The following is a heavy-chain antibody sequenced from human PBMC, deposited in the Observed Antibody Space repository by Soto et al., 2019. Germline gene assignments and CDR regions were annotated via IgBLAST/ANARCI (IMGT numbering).Heavy chain of an antibody. J-gene: IGHJ6*02. D-gene: IGHD3-16*01. V-gene: IGHV1-69*01. CDR1: GGNFRDYA. Sequence: QVHLVQSGTEVKKPGSSVKVYCKASGGNFRDYAISWVRQAPGQGPEWMGGIMAVFGTATYAQKFQGRVTISADEFTTTAYLDLSSLASGDAAVYYCATSRGFYAAMDVWGQGTTVTVSS. CDR3: ATSRGFYAAMDV. CDR2: IMAVFGTA.